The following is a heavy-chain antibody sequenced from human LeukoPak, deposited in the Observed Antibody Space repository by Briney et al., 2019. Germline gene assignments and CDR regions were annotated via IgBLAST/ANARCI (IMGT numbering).Heavy chain of an antibody. CDR3: TTEGLPGSFDY. D-gene: IGHD4-11*01. V-gene: IGHV3-15*01. CDR1: GFTFSNAW. CDR2: IKNKADAGTA. Sequence: GGSLRLSCAASGFTFSNAWMSWVRQAPGKGLEWVGRIKNKADAGTAEYAAPVKGRFTISRDGSKNTVYLQMNSLETEDTAMYSCTTEGLPGSFDYWGQGTLVTVSS. J-gene: IGHJ4*02.